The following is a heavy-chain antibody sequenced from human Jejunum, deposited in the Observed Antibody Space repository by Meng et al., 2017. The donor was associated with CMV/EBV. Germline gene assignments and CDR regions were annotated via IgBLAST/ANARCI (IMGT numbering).Heavy chain of an antibody. V-gene: IGHV4-61*05. CDR2: IYYSGST. J-gene: IGHJ5*02. CDR1: GGSIGSSSYY. D-gene: IGHD1/OR15-1a*01. Sequence: VSGGSIGSSSYYWGWIRQSPGRGLEWIGYIYYSGSTNYNPSLKSRVTISVDTSKNQFSLKLSSVTAADTAVYYCARNKAGNWFDPWGQGTLVTVSS. CDR3: ARNKAGNWFDP.